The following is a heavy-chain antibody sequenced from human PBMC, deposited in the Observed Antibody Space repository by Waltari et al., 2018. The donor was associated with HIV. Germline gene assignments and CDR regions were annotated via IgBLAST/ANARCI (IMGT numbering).Heavy chain of an antibody. Sequence: QVQLQESGPRLVKPSATLSQTCPVPGDSLSTYYCHRIRQSPGKGLEWIGFIYHSGYSNYNPSLKSRVTMSVDTSQTQFSLTLKSVTTADTAIYYCARGDAPMVHSPSDPFHFWGQGTLVAVSS. J-gene: IGHJ3*01. CDR3: ARGDAPMVHSPSDPFHF. D-gene: IGHD5-18*01. V-gene: IGHV4-59*01. CDR1: GDSLSTYY. CDR2: IYHSGYS.